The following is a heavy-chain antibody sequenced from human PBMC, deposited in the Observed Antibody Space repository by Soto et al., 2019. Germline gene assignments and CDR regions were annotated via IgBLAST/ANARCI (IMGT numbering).Heavy chain of an antibody. Sequence: ASVKVSCKASGYSFTNYGIHWVRQAPGQRLEWMGWINAYNGNTKYSQKFQGRVTFTRDTSARTVYMEMSSLRSEDAAVYFCARDLDDILTGPNFDPWGQGPLVTVSS. CDR3: ARDLDDILTGPNFDP. D-gene: IGHD3-9*01. CDR2: INAYNGNT. V-gene: IGHV1-3*01. J-gene: IGHJ5*02. CDR1: GYSFTNYG.